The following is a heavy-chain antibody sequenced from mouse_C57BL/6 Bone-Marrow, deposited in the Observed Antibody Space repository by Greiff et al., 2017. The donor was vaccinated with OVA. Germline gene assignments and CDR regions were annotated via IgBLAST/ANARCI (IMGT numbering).Heavy chain of an antibody. CDR3: AREGNYYGSSYEYFDV. D-gene: IGHD1-1*01. V-gene: IGHV1-53*01. CDR1: GYTFTSYW. Sequence: VQLQQPGTELVKPGASVKLSCKASGYTFTSYWMHWVKQRPGQGLEWIGNINPSNGGTNYNEKFKSKATLTVDKSSSTAYMQLSSLTSEDSAVYYCAREGNYYGSSYEYFDVWGTGTTVTVSS. J-gene: IGHJ1*03. CDR2: INPSNGGT.